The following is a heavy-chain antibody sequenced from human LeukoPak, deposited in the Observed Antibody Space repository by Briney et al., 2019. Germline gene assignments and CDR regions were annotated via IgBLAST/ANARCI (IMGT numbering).Heavy chain of an antibody. V-gene: IGHV4-59*01. Sequence: SETLYLTCIVSSGSISSDYWSWIRQPPGKGLEWIGYIYYSGTTNYNPSLKSRVTMSVDTSKKQFSLKLSSVTAADTAVYYCARSKYYFDYWGQGTLVTVSS. CDR2: IYYSGTT. D-gene: IGHD2/OR15-2a*01. CDR3: ARSKYYFDY. J-gene: IGHJ4*02. CDR1: SGSISSDY.